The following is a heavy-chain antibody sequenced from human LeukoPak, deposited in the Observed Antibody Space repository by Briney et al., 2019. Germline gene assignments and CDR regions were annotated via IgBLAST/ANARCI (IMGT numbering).Heavy chain of an antibody. Sequence: SETLSLTCTVSGYSISSGYYWGWIRQPPGKGLEWIGSIYHSGSTYYNPSLKSRVTISVDTSKNQFSLKLSSVTAADTAVYYCARDITIFGVVIANWFDPWGQGTLVTVSS. CDR1: GYSISSGYY. J-gene: IGHJ5*02. CDR3: ARDITIFGVVIANWFDP. D-gene: IGHD3-3*01. V-gene: IGHV4-38-2*02. CDR2: IYHSGST.